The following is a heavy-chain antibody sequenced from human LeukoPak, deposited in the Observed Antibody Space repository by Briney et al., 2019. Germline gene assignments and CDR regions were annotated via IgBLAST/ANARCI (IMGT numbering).Heavy chain of an antibody. CDR1: GYTFTSYY. V-gene: IGHV1-46*01. CDR2: INPSGGST. CDR3: ARRAVAGTTDP. Sequence: ASVKVSCKXSGYTFTSYYMHWVRQAPRQGLEWMGIINPSGGSTSYAQKFQGRVTMTRDTSTSTVYMELSSLRSEDTAVYYCARRAVAGTTDPWGQGTLVTVSS. J-gene: IGHJ5*02. D-gene: IGHD6-19*01.